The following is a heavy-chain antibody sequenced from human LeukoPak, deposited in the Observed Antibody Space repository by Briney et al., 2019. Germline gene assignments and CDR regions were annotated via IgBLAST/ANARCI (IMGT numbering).Heavy chain of an antibody. Sequence: SETLTLTCAVYGGSFSGYYWSWIRQPPGKGLEWIGEINHSGSTNYNPSLKSRVTISVDTSKNQFSLKLSSVTAADTAVYYCARDPYFVVVPAAIETREYYWGQGTLVTVSS. CDR3: ARDPYFVVVPAAIETREYY. J-gene: IGHJ4*02. CDR1: GGSFSGYY. CDR2: INHSGST. D-gene: IGHD2-2*01. V-gene: IGHV4-34*01.